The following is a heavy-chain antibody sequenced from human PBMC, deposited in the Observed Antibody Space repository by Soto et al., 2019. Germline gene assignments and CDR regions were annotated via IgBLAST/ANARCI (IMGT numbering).Heavy chain of an antibody. Sequence: GGSLRLSYAASRFTFSTHVMHWVRQSPGKGLEWVAVMSYDGSNKYYADSVKGRFTISRDNAKNTLYLQMNSLRVEDTAAYYCASDLSGRADVWGQGTTVTVSS. CDR1: RFTFSTHV. J-gene: IGHJ6*02. CDR2: MSYDGSNK. V-gene: IGHV3-30*12. CDR3: ASDLSGRADV. D-gene: IGHD3-10*01.